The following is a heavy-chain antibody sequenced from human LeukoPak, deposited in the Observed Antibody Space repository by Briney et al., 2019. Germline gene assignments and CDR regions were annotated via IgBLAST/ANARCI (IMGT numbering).Heavy chain of an antibody. D-gene: IGHD7-27*01. CDR2: IYYSGST. CDR3: ARGRQTGPFDY. CDR1: GFPFSAYA. V-gene: IGHV4-38-2*01. J-gene: IGHJ4*02. Sequence: GSLRLSCAASGFPFSAYAMSWVRQAPGKGLEYIGSIYYSGSTYYNPSLKSRVTISVDTSKNQFSLKLRSVTAADTAVYYCARGRQTGPFDYWGQGTLVTVSS.